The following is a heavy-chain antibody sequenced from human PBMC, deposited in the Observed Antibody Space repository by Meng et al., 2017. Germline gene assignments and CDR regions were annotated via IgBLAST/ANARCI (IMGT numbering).Heavy chain of an antibody. CDR2: MNPNSGNT. D-gene: IGHD3-10*01. J-gene: IGHJ6*02. V-gene: IGHV1-8*01. CDR3: ARGNSIHQRGGYYYYGMDV. CDR1: GYTFTSYD. Sequence: ASVKVSCKASGYTFTSYDINWVRQATGQGLEWMGWMNPNSGNTGYAQKFQGRVTMTRNTSISTAYMELSSLRSEDTAVYYCARGNSIHQRGGYYYYGMDVWGQGTMVTVSS.